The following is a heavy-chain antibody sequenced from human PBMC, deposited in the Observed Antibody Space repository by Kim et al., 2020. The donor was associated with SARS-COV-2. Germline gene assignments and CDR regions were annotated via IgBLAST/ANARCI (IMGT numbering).Heavy chain of an antibody. Sequence: TDKNYADTGKGRLTISRDNSKNTVDLQMNSLRVEDTAVYYCARAREKSFDYWGQGTLVTVSS. CDR2: TDK. J-gene: IGHJ4*02. CDR3: ARAREKSFDY. V-gene: IGHV3-33*01.